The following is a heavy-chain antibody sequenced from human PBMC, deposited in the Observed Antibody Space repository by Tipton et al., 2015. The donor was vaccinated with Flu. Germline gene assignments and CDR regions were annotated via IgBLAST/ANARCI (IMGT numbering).Heavy chain of an antibody. CDR3: ATLGGGAPPTSYYFDD. CDR2: IYHRENI. CDR1: GHSVSSGSY. V-gene: IGHV4-38-2*02. J-gene: IGHJ4*02. Sequence: GLVKPSETLSLTCTVSGHSVSSGSYWGWIRQPPGKGLECIGTIYHRENIHYNPSLKSRVTISVDTSKNQFSLNVNSVTAADTAVYYCATLGGGAPPTSYYFDDWGQGTLVTVSS. D-gene: IGHD1-26*01.